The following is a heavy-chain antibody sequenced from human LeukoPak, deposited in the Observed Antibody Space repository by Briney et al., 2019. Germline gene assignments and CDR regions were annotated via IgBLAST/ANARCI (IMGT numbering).Heavy chain of an antibody. CDR3: ARDAFETRSLDY. J-gene: IGHJ4*02. CDR2: INEDGSEK. CDR1: GFTSSRFTFNRYW. D-gene: IGHD3-3*02. Sequence: PGGSLRLSCAASGFTSSRFTFNRYWMSCVRQAPGKSLEWVASINEDGSEKYYADSVKGRYAISRDNAKNSLYLQVNTLRVEDTAVYYSARDAFETRSLDYWGQGTLVTVSS. V-gene: IGHV3-7*01.